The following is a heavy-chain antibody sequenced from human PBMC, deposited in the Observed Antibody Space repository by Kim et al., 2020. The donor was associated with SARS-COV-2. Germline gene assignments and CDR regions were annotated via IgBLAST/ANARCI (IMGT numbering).Heavy chain of an antibody. J-gene: IGHJ6*02. Sequence: ASVKVSCKASGYTFTSYYMHWVRQAPGQGLEWMGIINPSGGSTSYAQKFQGRVTMTRDTSTSTVYMELSSLRSEDTAVYYCAREPAVVVPAAILYGMDVWGQGTTVTVSS. CDR3: AREPAVVVPAAILYGMDV. CDR1: GYTFTSYY. V-gene: IGHV1-46*01. CDR2: INPSGGST. D-gene: IGHD2-2*01.